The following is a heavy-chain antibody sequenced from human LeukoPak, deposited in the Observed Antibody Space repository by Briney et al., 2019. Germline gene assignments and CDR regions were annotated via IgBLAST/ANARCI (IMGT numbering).Heavy chain of an antibody. V-gene: IGHV3-30*18. J-gene: IGHJ4*02. D-gene: IGHD5-12*01. Sequence: TGGSLRLSCAASGFTFSYYGMDWVRQAPGKGLEWVAVTSYDGSNKYYADSVKGRFTTSRDNSKNTLYLQMNSLRPEDTAVYFCSKRADSGYEYYFDYWGQGTLVTVSS. CDR3: SKRADSGYEYYFDY. CDR1: GFTFSYYG. CDR2: TSYDGSNK.